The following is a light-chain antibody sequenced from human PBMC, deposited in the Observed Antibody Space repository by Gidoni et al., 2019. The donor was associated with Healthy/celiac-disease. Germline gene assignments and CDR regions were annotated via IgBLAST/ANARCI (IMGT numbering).Light chain of an antibody. CDR2: EVS. Sequence: QSALTQPVAESGSPGQSITIACTGTSSDVGGYNYVSWYQQHPGKAPKLMIYEVSHRPSAVSNRFSGSKSGNTASLTISGLQAEDEADYYCSSYTSGSTRVFGAGTKLTVL. CDR1: SSDVGGYNY. CDR3: SSYTSGSTRV. V-gene: IGLV2-14*01. J-gene: IGLJ2*01.